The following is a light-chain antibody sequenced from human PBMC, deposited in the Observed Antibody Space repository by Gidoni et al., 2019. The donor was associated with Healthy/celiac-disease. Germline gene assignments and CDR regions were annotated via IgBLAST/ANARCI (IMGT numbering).Light chain of an antibody. J-gene: IGKJ4*01. CDR2: DAS. CDR1: QSVRSY. Sequence: EIVLTQSPATLSLSPGERAPLSCRASQSVRSYLAWYQQKPGQAPGLLSYDASNRATGIPARFSGSGSGTDFTLTISSLEPEDFAVYYCQQRSNWLTFGGGTKVEIK. V-gene: IGKV3-11*01. CDR3: QQRSNWLT.